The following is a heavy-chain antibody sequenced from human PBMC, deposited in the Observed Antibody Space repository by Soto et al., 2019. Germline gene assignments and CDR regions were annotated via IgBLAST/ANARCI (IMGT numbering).Heavy chain of an antibody. CDR2: IHPNGGGT. D-gene: IGHD2-2*01. CDR3: ASCPQNCITTSPCCLFFDY. J-gene: IGHJ4*02. V-gene: IGHV1-46*01. CDR1: GYSFTNYY. Sequence: ASVKVSCKASGYSFTNYYMHWVRQAPGQGLEYMGVIHPNGGGTSYAQKFQGRVTLTRDTSASTAYMELSSLRSEDTAVYYCASCPQNCITTSPCCLFFDYWGQGTLVTVSS.